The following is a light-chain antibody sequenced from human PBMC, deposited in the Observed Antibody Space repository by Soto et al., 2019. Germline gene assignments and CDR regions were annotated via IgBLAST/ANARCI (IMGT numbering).Light chain of an antibody. CDR1: SGSVLTSYY. CDR2: STN. V-gene: IGLV8-61*01. Sequence: QAVVSQEPSFSVSPGGTVTLTCGLTSGSVLTSYYPTWYQQTPGQAPRTLIYSTNIRSCGVPDRFSGSILGNKAALTITGAQADDESDYYCALYVGTGTVVFGGGTKVTVL. J-gene: IGLJ2*01. CDR3: ALYVGTGTVV.